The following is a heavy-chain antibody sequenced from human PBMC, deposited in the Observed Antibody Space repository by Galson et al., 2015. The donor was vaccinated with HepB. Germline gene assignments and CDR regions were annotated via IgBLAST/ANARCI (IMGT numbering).Heavy chain of an antibody. D-gene: IGHD3-3*01. CDR1: GFTFSSYS. CDR2: ISSSSSYI. V-gene: IGHV3-21*01. Sequence: SLRLSCAASGFTFSSYSMNWVRQAPGKGLEWVSSISSSSSYIYYADSVKGRFTISRDNAKNSLYLQMNSLRAEDTAVYYCARSPPLITIFGAGYKRLGKTMYYYYYYGMDVWGQGTTVTVSS. CDR3: ARSPPLITIFGAGYKRLGKTMYYYYYYGMDV. J-gene: IGHJ6*02.